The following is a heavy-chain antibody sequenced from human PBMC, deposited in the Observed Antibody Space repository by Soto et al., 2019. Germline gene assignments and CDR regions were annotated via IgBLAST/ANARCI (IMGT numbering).Heavy chain of an antibody. Sequence: PGGCLRLGCEACGFTLCIHIMNGARQPPGKGLEWVSYIDSSSTTIYYADSVKGRFTISRDNAKNSLYLQMNSLRDEDTAVYYCARVRAGYYFDYWGQGTLVTVSS. J-gene: IGHJ4*02. CDR1: GFTLCIHI. D-gene: IGHD6-19*01. CDR3: ARVRAGYYFDY. CDR2: IDSSSTTI. V-gene: IGHV3-48*02.